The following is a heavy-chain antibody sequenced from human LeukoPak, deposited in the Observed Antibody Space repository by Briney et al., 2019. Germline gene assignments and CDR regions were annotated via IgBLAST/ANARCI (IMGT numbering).Heavy chain of an antibody. CDR2: INHSGST. V-gene: IGHV4-34*01. J-gene: IGHJ4*02. Sequence: SETLSLTCAVYGGSFSGYYWSWIRQPPGKGLEWIGEINHSGSTNYNPSLKSRVTISVDTSKNQFSLKLSTVTAADTAVYYCARGSSLFDYWGQGTLVTVSS. CDR3: ARGSSLFDY. CDR1: GGSFSGYY.